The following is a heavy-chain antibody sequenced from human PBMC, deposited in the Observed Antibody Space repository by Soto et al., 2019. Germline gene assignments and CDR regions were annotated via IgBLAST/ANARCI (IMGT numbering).Heavy chain of an antibody. CDR3: ASGYSFNIEHYYFDY. V-gene: IGHV3-11*06. J-gene: IGHJ4*02. D-gene: IGHD3-22*01. CDR1: GFTFSDYY. Sequence: PGGSLRLSCAASGFTFSDYYMSWIRQAPGKGLEWVSYISSSSSYTNYADSVKGRFTISRDNAKNSLYLQMNSLRAEDTAVYYCASGYSFNIEHYYFDYWGQGTLVTVSS. CDR2: ISSSSSYT.